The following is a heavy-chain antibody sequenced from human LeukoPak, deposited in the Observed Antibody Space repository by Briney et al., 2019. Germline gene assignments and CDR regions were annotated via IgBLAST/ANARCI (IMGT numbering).Heavy chain of an antibody. J-gene: IGHJ4*02. Sequence: PGGSLRLSCAASGFTFSDYNMRWIRQAPGKGLEWVAVISYDGSNKYYADSVKGRFTISRDNSKNTLYLQMNSLRAEDTALYYCAKYTSGWVNDYWGQGTLVTVSS. V-gene: IGHV3-30*18. CDR2: ISYDGSNK. CDR1: GFTFSDYN. CDR3: AKYTSGWVNDY. D-gene: IGHD6-19*01.